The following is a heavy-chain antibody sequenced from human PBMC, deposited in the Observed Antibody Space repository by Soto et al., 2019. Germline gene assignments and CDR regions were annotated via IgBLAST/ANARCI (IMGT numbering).Heavy chain of an antibody. V-gene: IGHV1-69*12. Sequence: QVQLVQSGAEVKKPGSSVKVSCKASGGTFNSYAISWVRQAPGQGLEWMGGTIPIFRTADYAQKFQGRVTITADESTSTPYMELSSLRSEDTAVYYCASQQLGPSYYYGMDVWGQGTTVTVSS. CDR2: TIPIFRTA. D-gene: IGHD6-6*01. CDR3: ASQQLGPSYYYGMDV. CDR1: GGTFNSYA. J-gene: IGHJ6*02.